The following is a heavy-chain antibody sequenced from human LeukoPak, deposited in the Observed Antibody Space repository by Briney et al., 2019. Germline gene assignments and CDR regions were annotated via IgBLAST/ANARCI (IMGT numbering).Heavy chain of an antibody. CDR3: ARQSRLNTFDY. CDR1: GFTFSMYD. Sequence: PGGSLRLSCAVSGFTFSMYDMHWVRQVTGKGLEWVSGIRSAGDTNYAGSVKGRFTISRENAKSSLYLQMSSLRAGDTALYYCARQSRLNTFDYWGQGILVTVSS. V-gene: IGHV3-13*04. CDR2: IRSAGDT. J-gene: IGHJ4*02.